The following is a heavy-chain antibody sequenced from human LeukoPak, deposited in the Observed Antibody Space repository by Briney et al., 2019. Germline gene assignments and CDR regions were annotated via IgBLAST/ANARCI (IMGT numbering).Heavy chain of an antibody. CDR2: ISNSGSSK. Sequence: PGGSLRLSCVTSGFTFSNYDMNWVRQAPGKGLEWVSYISNSGSSKYYVDSVKGRFTISRDNAKNSLYLQMNSLRAEDTAVYYCARGHHYYDSSAYYYWGQGTLVTVSS. V-gene: IGHV3-48*03. J-gene: IGHJ4*02. CDR3: ARGHHYYDSSAYYY. D-gene: IGHD3-22*01. CDR1: GFTFSNYD.